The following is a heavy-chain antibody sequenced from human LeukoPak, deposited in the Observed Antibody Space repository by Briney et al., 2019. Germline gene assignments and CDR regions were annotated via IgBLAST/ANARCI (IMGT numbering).Heavy chain of an antibody. D-gene: IGHD6-6*01. Sequence: TGGSLRLSCAASGFTFSSYAMSWVRQAPGEGLEWVSAISASGASPFYADSVRGRFTISRDNSKNTLFLQMNGLRVDDTAVYYCAKASPYSTSSLTFYDLWGQGTLVTVSS. CDR3: AKASPYSTSSLTFYDL. J-gene: IGHJ4*02. CDR1: GFTFSSYA. V-gene: IGHV3-23*01. CDR2: ISASGASP.